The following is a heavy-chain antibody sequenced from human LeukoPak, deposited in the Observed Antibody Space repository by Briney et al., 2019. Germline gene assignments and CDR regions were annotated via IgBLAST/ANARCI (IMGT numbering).Heavy chain of an antibody. J-gene: IGHJ4*02. CDR1: GYIFTSYY. CDR3: VREYHGGYFDF. D-gene: IGHD3-16*01. V-gene: IGHV1-46*03. Sequence: ASVKVSCKASGYIFTSYYMHWVRQAPGQGLERLGVVYPSAGTSDPAQRFRARITLSDDTSTSTAYMELRSLKRENTAIYFCVREYHGGYFDFWSQGTLVTVSS. CDR2: VYPSAGTS.